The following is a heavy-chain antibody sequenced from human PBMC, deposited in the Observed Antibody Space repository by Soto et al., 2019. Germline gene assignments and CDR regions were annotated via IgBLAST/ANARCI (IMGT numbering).Heavy chain of an antibody. D-gene: IGHD1-1*01. J-gene: IGHJ6*02. CDR3: ARWSNDEEWVETMDV. V-gene: IGHV3-33*01. CDR2: IYYDGSNE. Sequence: QVQLVESGGGVVQPGRSLRLSCAASGFSFSSYGMHWVRQAPGKGLEWVAVIYYDGSNEYYSDSVKGRFTISRDNSKNTLYLQMNSLRVEDTAVYYCARWSNDEEWVETMDVWGQGTTGTVAS. CDR1: GFSFSSYG.